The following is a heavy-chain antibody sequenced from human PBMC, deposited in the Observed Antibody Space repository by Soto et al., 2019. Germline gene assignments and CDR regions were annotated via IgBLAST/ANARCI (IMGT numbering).Heavy chain of an antibody. CDR2: IKQDGSEK. CDR3: ARAAVGATSQADILDY. CDR1: GFTFSSYW. D-gene: IGHD1-26*01. V-gene: IGHV3-7*05. J-gene: IGHJ4*02. Sequence: QPGGSLRLSCAASGFTFSSYWMSWVRQAPGKGLEWVANIKQDGSEKYYVDSVKGRFTISRDNAKNSLYLQMNSLRAEDTAVYYCARAAVGATSQADILDYWGQGTLVTVSS.